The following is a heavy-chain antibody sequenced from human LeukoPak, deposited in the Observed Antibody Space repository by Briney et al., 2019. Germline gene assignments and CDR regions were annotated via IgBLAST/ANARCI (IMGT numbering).Heavy chain of an antibody. D-gene: IGHD3-3*01. CDR3: ARGVTIFGVAGPNDAFDI. CDR1: GGSISSYY. Sequence: PSETLSLTCTVSGGSISSYYWSWIRQPAGQGLEWIGRIYTSWSTNYNPSLKSRVTMSVDTSKNQFSLKLSSVTAADTAVYYCARGVTIFGVAGPNDAFDIWGQGTMVTVSS. CDR2: IYTSWST. J-gene: IGHJ3*02. V-gene: IGHV4-4*07.